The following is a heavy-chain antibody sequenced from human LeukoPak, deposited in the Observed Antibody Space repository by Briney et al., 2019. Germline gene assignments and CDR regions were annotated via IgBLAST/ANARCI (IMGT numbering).Heavy chain of an antibody. J-gene: IGHJ4*02. CDR2: IRYDGSNE. V-gene: IGHV3-30*02. CDR3: AKGSSGWTYYFDY. D-gene: IGHD6-19*01. Sequence: PGGPLRLSCAVSGFTFSTYGMHWVRQAPGKGLEWVAFIRYDGSNEYADSVRGRFTISRDNSKNTLYLQMNTLRSEDTAVYYCAKGSSGWTYYFDYWGQGTLVTVSS. CDR1: GFTFSTYG.